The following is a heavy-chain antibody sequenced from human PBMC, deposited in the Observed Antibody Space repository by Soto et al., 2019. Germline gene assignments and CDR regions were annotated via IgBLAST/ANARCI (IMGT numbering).Heavy chain of an antibody. Sequence: QVQLVQSGAEVKKPGASVKVSCKASGYTFIAYYMHWVRQAPGQGLEWMGWINPRSGGINYAQKFQGRVTMTRDTSITTAYMELNRLTSDDTAVYYCARGLETPMFSATGYWGQGTVVTVSS. CDR1: GYTFIAYY. D-gene: IGHD5-18*01. CDR2: INPRSGGI. J-gene: IGHJ4*02. CDR3: ARGLETPMFSATGY. V-gene: IGHV1-2*02.